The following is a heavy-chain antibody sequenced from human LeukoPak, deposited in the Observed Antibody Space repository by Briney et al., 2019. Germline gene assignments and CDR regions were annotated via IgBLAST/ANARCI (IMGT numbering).Heavy chain of an antibody. CDR1: GGSISSYY. D-gene: IGHD5-18*01. CDR2: IYYSGST. J-gene: IGHJ6*03. V-gene: IGHV4-59*01. CDR3: ASCERGYSCGYDYYYYMDV. Sequence: PSETLSLTCTVSGGSISSYYWSWIRQPPGKGLEWIGYIYYSGSTNYNPSLKSRVTISVDTSKNQFSLKLSSVTAADTAVYYCASCERGYSCGYDYYYYMDVWGKGTTVTVSS.